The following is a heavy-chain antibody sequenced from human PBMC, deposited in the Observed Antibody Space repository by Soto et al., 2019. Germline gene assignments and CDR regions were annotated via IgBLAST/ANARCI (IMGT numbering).Heavy chain of an antibody. J-gene: IGHJ4*02. V-gene: IGHV3-23*01. D-gene: IGHD5-12*01. CDR1: GFTFSSYA. CDR2: ISGSGGST. CDR3: AKTRYPDIVATIGEFDY. Sequence: EVQLLESGGGLVQPGGSLRLSCAASGFTFSSYAMSWVRQAPGKGLEWVSAISGSGGSTYYADSVKGRFTIARDNSKNTLYLQMNSLRAEDTAVYYCAKTRYPDIVATIGEFDYWGQGTLVTVSS.